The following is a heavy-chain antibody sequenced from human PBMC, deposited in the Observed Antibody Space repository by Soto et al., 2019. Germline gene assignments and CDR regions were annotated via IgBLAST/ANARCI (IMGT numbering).Heavy chain of an antibody. Sequence: GGSLRLSCAASGFNVNSDYMNWVRQTPGKGLEWVASIYSGETTYYADSVRGRFTISRDNSKNTLYLQMDSLRAEDTAVYYCARDLAARHYYGMDVWGQGTTVTSP. D-gene: IGHD6-6*01. CDR1: GFNVNSDY. V-gene: IGHV3-53*05. CDR3: ARDLAARHYYGMDV. J-gene: IGHJ6*02. CDR2: IYSGETT.